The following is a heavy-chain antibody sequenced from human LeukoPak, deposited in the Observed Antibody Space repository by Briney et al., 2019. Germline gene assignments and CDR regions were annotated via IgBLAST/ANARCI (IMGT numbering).Heavy chain of an antibody. CDR1: GYSISSGYY. Sequence: SETLSLTCSVSGYSISSGYYWGWIRQPPGKGLEWIGNIYHDGNTYYNPSLKSRVTISVDTSKNQFSLRLSSVTAADPAVYYCARFFRTVWELPYYWGPGTLVTVSS. J-gene: IGHJ4*02. CDR3: ARFFRTVWELPYY. CDR2: IYHDGNT. V-gene: IGHV4-38-2*02. D-gene: IGHD1-26*01.